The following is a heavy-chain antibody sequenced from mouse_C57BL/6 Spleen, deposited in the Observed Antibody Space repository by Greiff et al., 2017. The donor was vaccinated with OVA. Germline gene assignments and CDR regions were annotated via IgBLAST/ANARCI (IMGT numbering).Heavy chain of an antibody. CDR1: GYSITSGYD. CDR2: ISYSGST. V-gene: IGHV3-1*01. D-gene: IGHD2-12*01. CDR3: ARGYSYYFDY. J-gene: IGHJ2*01. Sequence: EVQRVESGPGMVKPSQSLSLTCTVTGYSITSGYDWHWIRHFPGNKLEWMGYISYSGSTNYNPSLKSRISITHDTSKNHFILKVNAVTTEDTATYYCARGYSYYFDYWGQGTTLTVSS.